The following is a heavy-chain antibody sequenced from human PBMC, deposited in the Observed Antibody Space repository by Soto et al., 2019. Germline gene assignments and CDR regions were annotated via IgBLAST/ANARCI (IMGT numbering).Heavy chain of an antibody. CDR3: ARDARRIVVVPAAMYKTSYYYYYMDV. J-gene: IGHJ6*03. CDR1: GYTFTSYY. D-gene: IGHD2-2*01. V-gene: IGHV1-46*03. CDR2: INTSCGST. Sequence: GASVKVSCKASGYTFTSYYMHWVRQAPGQGLEWMGIINTSCGSTSYAQKFQGRATMTRDTSTSTVYIELSSLRSEDTAVYYCARDARRIVVVPAAMYKTSYYYYYMDVWGKGTTVTVSS.